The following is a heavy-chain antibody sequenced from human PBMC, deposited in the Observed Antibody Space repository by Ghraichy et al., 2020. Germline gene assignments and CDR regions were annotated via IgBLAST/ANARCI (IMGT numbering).Heavy chain of an antibody. V-gene: IGHV3-23*01. D-gene: IGHD6-19*01. CDR2: ISGRSDAT. Sequence: GGSLRLSCAASGFTFSSYALSWVRQAPGKGLEWVSTISGRSDATQYADSVRGRFTISRDNSKNILYLQVNGLRAADTAVYYCAIVDSNGWSAGVDSWGQGTLVTVSS. J-gene: IGHJ4*02. CDR3: AIVDSNGWSAGVDS. CDR1: GFTFSSYA.